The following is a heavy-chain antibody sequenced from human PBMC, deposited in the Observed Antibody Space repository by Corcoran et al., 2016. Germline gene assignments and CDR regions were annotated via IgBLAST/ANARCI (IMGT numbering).Heavy chain of an antibody. Sequence: QLQLQESGPGLLKPSETPSLTCTVSRGSISSTTDYWGWIRQPPGKGLEWIGSIYYTGGSTYYNPSLKSRVTISVDTSKNQFYLKLNSVTAADTAFYYCARDPDRRGYRRDDAFDIWGQGSMVTVSS. CDR1: RGSISSTTDY. J-gene: IGHJ3*02. CDR3: ARDPDRRGYRRDDAFDI. D-gene: IGHD3-22*01. V-gene: IGHV4-39*07. CDR2: IYYTGGST.